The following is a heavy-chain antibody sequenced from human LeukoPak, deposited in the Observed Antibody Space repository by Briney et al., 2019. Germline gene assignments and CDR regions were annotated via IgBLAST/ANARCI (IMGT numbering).Heavy chain of an antibody. D-gene: IGHD4-17*01. CDR3: AKALTYGDYYYGMDV. CDR1: GFTFTKYA. V-gene: IGHV3-23*01. Sequence: GVSLRLSCAASGFTFTKYAMTWVRQAPGKGLEWVSAISPSGDSTYYADSVKGRFTISRDKSKSTLFLQMNSLRAEDAAVYHCAKALTYGDYYYGMDVWGQGTTVTVSS. J-gene: IGHJ6*02. CDR2: ISPSGDST.